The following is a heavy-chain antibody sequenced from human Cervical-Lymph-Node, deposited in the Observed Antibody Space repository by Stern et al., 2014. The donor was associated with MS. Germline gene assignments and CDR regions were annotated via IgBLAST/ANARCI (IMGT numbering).Heavy chain of an antibody. J-gene: IGHJ4*02. CDR1: GFTFSSYA. Sequence: EVHLVESGGGLVQPGGSLRLSCAASGFTFSSYAMSWVRQAPGKGLEWVSAISGSGGSTYYADSVKGRFTISRDNSKNTLYLQMNSLRAEDTAVYYCAKVYEAHPEIPQPCDYWGQGTLVTVSS. CDR2: ISGSGGST. D-gene: IGHD3-16*01. CDR3: AKVYEAHPEIPQPCDY. V-gene: IGHV3-23*04.